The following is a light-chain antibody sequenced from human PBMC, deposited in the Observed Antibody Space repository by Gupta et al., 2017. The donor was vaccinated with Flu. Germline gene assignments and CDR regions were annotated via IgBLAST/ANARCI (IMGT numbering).Light chain of an antibody. V-gene: IGLV3-25*02. Sequence: SYELTQPPSVSVSPGQTARITCSGDALPNQYAYWYQQKTGQAPVLVIYKDSERPSGIPERFSGSRSGTTVTLTIRXVXEEDEAXYYCQSAESSDTSAYVFGTGTKITVL. CDR1: ALPNQY. J-gene: IGLJ1*01. CDR3: QSAESSDTSAYV. CDR2: KDS.